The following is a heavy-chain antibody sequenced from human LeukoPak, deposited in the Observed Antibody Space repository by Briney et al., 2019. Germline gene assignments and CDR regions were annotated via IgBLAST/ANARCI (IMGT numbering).Heavy chain of an antibody. J-gene: IGHJ4*02. CDR2: INSDARST. D-gene: IGHD6-13*01. Sequence: GGSLRLSCAASGFTFSNYWMHWVRQAPGKGLVWVSRINSDARSTSYADSVKGRFTISRDNAKNTLYLQMNSLRVEDTAVYFCARVGALSSSWLLYWGQGTLVTVSS. CDR1: GFTFSNYW. CDR3: ARVGALSSSWLLY. V-gene: IGHV3-74*01.